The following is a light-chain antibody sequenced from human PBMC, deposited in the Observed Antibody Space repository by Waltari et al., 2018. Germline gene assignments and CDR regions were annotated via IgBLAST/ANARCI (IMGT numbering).Light chain of an antibody. J-gene: IGLJ2*01. CDR3: CSNAGGYTVGL. CDR2: AVS. Sequence: QSALTQPRSLSGSPGQSVTISCTGTSSDVGAYNHVSWHQQHPGKAPKLVIYAVSKRPSGVPDRFSGSNSCNTASLTISVLQAEDEADYYCCSNAGGYTVGLFGGGTKLAVL. V-gene: IGLV2-11*01. CDR1: SSDVGAYNH.